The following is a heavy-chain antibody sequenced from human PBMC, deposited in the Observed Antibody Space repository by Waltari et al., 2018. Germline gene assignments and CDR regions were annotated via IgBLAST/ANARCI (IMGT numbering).Heavy chain of an antibody. CDR1: GYSLEIYG. Sequence: QVQLVQSGPEVKKPGASVKVSCKASGYSLEIYGFSWVRQAPGQGREWMGWFNPKPGKTEFSQKFPGRVTLTADTSTRTAFLEVRSLRPDDTAIYYCARDRAPPGGSGWYRIIDFWGQGTHVTVSS. CDR2: FNPKPGKT. D-gene: IGHD6-19*01. CDR3: ARDRAPPGGSGWYRIIDF. J-gene: IGHJ4*02. V-gene: IGHV1-18*01.